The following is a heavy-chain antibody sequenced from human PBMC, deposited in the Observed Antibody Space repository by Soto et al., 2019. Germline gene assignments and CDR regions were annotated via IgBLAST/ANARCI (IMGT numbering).Heavy chain of an antibody. J-gene: IGHJ4*02. V-gene: IGHV4-34*01. D-gene: IGHD6-13*01. CDR3: ARGGLGIAAASRTPFDY. CDR2: INHSGST. CDR1: GGSFSGYY. Sequence: SETLSLTCAVYGGSFSGYYWSWIRQPPGKGLEWIGEINHSGSTNYNPSLKSRVTISVDTSKNQFSLKLSSVAAADTAVYYCARGGLGIAAASRTPFDYWGQGTLVTVSS.